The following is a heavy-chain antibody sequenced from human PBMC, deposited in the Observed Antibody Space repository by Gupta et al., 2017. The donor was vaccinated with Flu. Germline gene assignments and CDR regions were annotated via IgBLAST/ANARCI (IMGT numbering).Heavy chain of an antibody. CDR2: IKHDGSET. D-gene: IGHD2-2*01. V-gene: IGHV3-7*01. CDR1: GFTFTTYW. J-gene: IGHJ4*02. Sequence: EVQLVESGGGLVQPGGSLRLSCAASGFTFTTYWMTWVRQAPGKGLEWVANIKHDGSETYYVDSVRGRFTISRDNAKNSLYLQMNSLRAEDTAVYYCARDRCSRTSCFFDYWGQGTLVTVSS. CDR3: ARDRCSRTSCFFDY.